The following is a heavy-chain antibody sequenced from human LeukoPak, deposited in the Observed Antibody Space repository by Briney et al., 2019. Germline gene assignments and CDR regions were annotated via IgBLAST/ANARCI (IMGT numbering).Heavy chain of an antibody. V-gene: IGHV3-74*01. CDR2: DHTGGSNA. CDR1: EFTINSHW. CDR3: ARDSPHRRPDL. D-gene: IGHD3-16*02. Sequence: GGSLRLSCVASEFTINSHWMHWVRQAPGKGLVWVSRDHTGGSNAVYADSVKGRFTISRDNYRNTLFLQMNSLRAEDTAVYYCARDSPHRRPDLWGQGTLVTVSS. J-gene: IGHJ5*02.